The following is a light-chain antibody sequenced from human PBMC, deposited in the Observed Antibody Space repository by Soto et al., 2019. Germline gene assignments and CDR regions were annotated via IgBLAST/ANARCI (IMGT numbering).Light chain of an antibody. Sequence: IVMTQSPDSLSVALVERATINCKSSQSVLYSSNNKNYLAWYQQKPGQPPKLLIYWASTRESGVPDRFSGSGSGTDFTLTISSLQAEDVAVYYCQQYYSTPWTVGQGTKVDIK. CDR3: QQYYSTPWT. CDR1: QSVLYSSNNKNY. V-gene: IGKV4-1*01. CDR2: WAS. J-gene: IGKJ1*01.